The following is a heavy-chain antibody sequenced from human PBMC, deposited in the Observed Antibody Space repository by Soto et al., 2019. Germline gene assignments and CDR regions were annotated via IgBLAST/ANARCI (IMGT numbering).Heavy chain of an antibody. V-gene: IGHV1-18*01. CDR3: AREPVYCSNGVCNMGWFDP. D-gene: IGHD2-8*01. CDR1: GYTFTTYG. CDR2: ISAYTGNT. Sequence: ASVKVSCKASGYTFTTYGISWVRQAPGQGLEWMGWISAYTGNTNYAQKFQGRVTMTTDTSTGTAYMELRSLRSDDTAVYYCAREPVYCSNGVCNMGWFDPWGQGTLVTVSS. J-gene: IGHJ5*02.